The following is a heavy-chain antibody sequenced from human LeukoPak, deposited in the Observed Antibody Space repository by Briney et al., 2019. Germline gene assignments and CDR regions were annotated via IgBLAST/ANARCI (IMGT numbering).Heavy chain of an antibody. D-gene: IGHD2-2*01. CDR1: GFTFSSYA. CDR3: AKEGIDQLMMSWFDP. Sequence: PGGSLRLSCAASGFTFSSYAMSRVRQAPGEGREWVSAISGSGGSTYYADSVKGRFTISRDNSKNTLYRQMNSLRAEDTAVYYCAKEGIDQLMMSWFDPWGQGTLVTVSS. J-gene: IGHJ5*02. CDR2: ISGSGGST. V-gene: IGHV3-23*01.